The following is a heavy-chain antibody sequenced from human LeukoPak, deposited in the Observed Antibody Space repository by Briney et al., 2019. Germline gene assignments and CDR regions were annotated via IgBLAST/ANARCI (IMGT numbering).Heavy chain of an antibody. CDR1: GYTFSNYW. J-gene: IGHJ4*02. Sequence: GGSLRLSCKGSGYTFSNYWIGWVRQMPGKGLEWMGIIYPGDSDTRYSPSFQGQVTISADKSISTAYLQWSSLKASDTAMYYCARDGAYSDYDYPYWGQGTLVTVSS. V-gene: IGHV5-51*01. D-gene: IGHD5-12*01. CDR3: ARDGAYSDYDYPY. CDR2: IYPGDSDT.